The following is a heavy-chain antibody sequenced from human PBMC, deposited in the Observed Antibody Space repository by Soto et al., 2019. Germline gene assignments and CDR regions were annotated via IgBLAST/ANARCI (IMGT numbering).Heavy chain of an antibody. CDR3: AREGYSGYDVEY. D-gene: IGHD5-12*01. J-gene: IGHJ4*02. Sequence: EVQLVESGGGLVKPGGSLRLSCAASGFTFSSYSMHWVRQAPGKGLEWVSYISTSSTYIYYADSVKGRFTISRDNAKNSLYLQMNSLRAEDTALYYCAREGYSGYDVEYWGQGTLVTVSS. CDR2: ISTSSTYI. CDR1: GFTFSSYS. V-gene: IGHV3-21*01.